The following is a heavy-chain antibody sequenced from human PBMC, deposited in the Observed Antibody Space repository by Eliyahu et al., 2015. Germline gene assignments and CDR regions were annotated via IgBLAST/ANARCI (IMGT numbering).Heavy chain of an antibody. D-gene: IGHD3-16*02. CDR2: IYYSGST. J-gene: IGHJ3*02. V-gene: IGHV4-39*01. Sequence: QLQLQESGPGLVKPSETLSLTCTXSGGSISSSSYYWGWXRQPPGKGLEWIGSIYYSGSTYYNPSLKSRVTISVDTSKNQFSLKLSSVTAADTAVYYCARHAHPYDYVWGSYRSHDAFDIWGQGTMVTVSS. CDR3: ARHAHPYDYVWGSYRSHDAFDI. CDR1: GGSISSSSYY.